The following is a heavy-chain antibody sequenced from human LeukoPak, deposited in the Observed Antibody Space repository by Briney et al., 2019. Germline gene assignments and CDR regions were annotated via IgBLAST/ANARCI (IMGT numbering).Heavy chain of an antibody. V-gene: IGHV1-69*04. CDR3: ANILTGYYRDY. Sequence: GASVKVSCKASGGTFSSYAISWVRQAPGQGLEWMGRIIPILGIANYAQKFQGRVTITADKSTSTAYMELSSLRSEDTAVYYCANILTGYYRDYWGQGTLVTVSS. CDR2: IIPILGIA. J-gene: IGHJ4*02. D-gene: IGHD3-9*01. CDR1: GGTFSSYA.